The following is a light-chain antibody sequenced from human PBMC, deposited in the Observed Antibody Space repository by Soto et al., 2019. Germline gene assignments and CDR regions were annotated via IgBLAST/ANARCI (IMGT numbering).Light chain of an antibody. CDR2: DTS. J-gene: IGKJ4*02. CDR3: QQHSSSPLT. CDR1: QSVSSN. V-gene: IGKV3-11*01. Sequence: EIVLTQSPATLSVSPGERATLSCRASQSVSSNLAWYQQRPGQAPRLLIYDTSTRATGIPARFSGSGSETDFTLTISSLEAEDFAFYYCQQHSSSPLTFGGGTKVEIK.